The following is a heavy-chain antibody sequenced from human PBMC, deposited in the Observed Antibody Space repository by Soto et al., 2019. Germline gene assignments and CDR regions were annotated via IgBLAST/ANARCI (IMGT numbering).Heavy chain of an antibody. CDR2: IYYSGST. J-gene: IGHJ3*02. CDR3: ARYGNIGPRAFDI. D-gene: IGHD3-10*01. CDR1: GGSISSSSYY. Sequence: PSETLSLTCTVSGGSISSSSYYWGWIRQPPGKGLEWIGSIYYSGSTNYNPSLKSRVTISVDTSKNQFSLKLSSVTAADTAVYYCARYGNIGPRAFDICGQGTMVPVSS. V-gene: IGHV4-39*01.